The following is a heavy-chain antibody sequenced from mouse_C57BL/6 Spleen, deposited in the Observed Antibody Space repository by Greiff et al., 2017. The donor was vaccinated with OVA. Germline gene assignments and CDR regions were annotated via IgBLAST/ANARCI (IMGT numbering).Heavy chain of an antibody. V-gene: IGHV5-4*01. CDR1: GFTFSSYA. CDR3: ARDEGLLPWYFDV. J-gene: IGHJ1*03. D-gene: IGHD2-3*01. CDR2: ISDGGSYT. Sequence: EVMLVESGGGLVKPGGSLKLSCAASGFTFSSYAMSWVRQTPEKRLEWVATISDGGSYTYYPDNVKGRFTISRDNAKNNLYLQMSHLKSEDTAMYYCARDEGLLPWYFDVWGTGTTVTVSS.